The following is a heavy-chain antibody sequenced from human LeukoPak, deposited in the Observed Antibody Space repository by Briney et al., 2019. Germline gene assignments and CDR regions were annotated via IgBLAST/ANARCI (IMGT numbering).Heavy chain of an antibody. D-gene: IGHD6-19*01. CDR2: IIPIFGTA. CDR3: AAAGSSGWTDFDY. J-gene: IGHJ4*02. CDR1: GGTFSSYA. Sequence: SVKVSCKASGGTFSSYAISWVRQAPGQGLEWMGGIIPIFGTANYAQKFQGRVTITADESTSTAYMELSGLRSEDTAVYYCAAAGSSGWTDFDYWGQGTLVTVSS. V-gene: IGHV1-69*13.